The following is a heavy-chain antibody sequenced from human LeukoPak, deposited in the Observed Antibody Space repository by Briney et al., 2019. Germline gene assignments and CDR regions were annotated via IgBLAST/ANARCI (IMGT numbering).Heavy chain of an antibody. V-gene: IGHV4-34*01. CDR2: INHSGST. CDR3: ARGLRYYYDSSGYSDNWFDP. Sequence: PSETLSLTCTVSGGSISSYYWSWTRQPPGKGLEWIGEINHSGSTSYNPSLKSRVTISIDTSNNQFSLMLSSVTAADTAVYYCARGLRYYYDSSGYSDNWFDPWSQGTLVTVSS. J-gene: IGHJ5*02. CDR1: GGSISSYY. D-gene: IGHD3-22*01.